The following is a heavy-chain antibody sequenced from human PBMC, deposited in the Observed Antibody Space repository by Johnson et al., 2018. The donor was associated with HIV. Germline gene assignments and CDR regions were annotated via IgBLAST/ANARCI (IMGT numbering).Heavy chain of an antibody. V-gene: IGHV3-9*01. CDR3: AKRVHSYGYAGAFDI. D-gene: IGHD5-18*01. CDR2: ISWNSGSI. CDR1: RFTFDDYA. Sequence: VQLVESGGGLVKPGGSLRLSCAASRFTFDDYAMHWVRQAPGKGLEWVSGISWNSGSIGYADSVKGRFTISRDNAKNSLYLQMNSLRAEDTAVYYCAKRVHSYGYAGAFDIWGQGTMVTVSS. J-gene: IGHJ3*02.